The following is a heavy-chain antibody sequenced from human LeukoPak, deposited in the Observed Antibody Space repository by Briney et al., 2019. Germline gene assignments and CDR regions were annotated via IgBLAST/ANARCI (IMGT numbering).Heavy chain of an antibody. D-gene: IGHD3-10*01. CDR2: IYYSGST. Sequence: SETLSLTCTVSGGSISSYSWSWIRQPPGKGLEWIGYIYYSGSTNYNPSLKSRVTISVDTTKNQFSLKLSSVTAADTAVYYCARGTELLWFGELLSSHFDYWGQGTLVTVSS. J-gene: IGHJ4*02. CDR3: ARGTELLWFGELLSSHFDY. CDR1: GGSISSYS. V-gene: IGHV4-59*01.